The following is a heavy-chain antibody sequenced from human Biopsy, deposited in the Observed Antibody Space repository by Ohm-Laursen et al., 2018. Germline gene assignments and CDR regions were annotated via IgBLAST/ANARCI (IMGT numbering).Heavy chain of an antibody. D-gene: IGHD6-19*01. CDR1: GGSISGSS. CDR2: ISYSRAT. CDR3: AKHGSGWTGDDAFHI. J-gene: IGHJ3*02. Sequence: TLSLTCTVSGGSISGSSWSWIRQAPGKGLGWIGYISYSRATNYNPSLKSRIPISVETSKNQFSLKLTSVSAADTAVYYCAKHGSGWTGDDAFHIWGQGTMVTVSS. V-gene: IGHV4-59*08.